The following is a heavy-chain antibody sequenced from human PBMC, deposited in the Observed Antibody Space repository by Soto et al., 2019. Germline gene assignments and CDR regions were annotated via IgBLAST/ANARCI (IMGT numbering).Heavy chain of an antibody. CDR1: GGTFRSYA. D-gene: IGHD1-20*01. Sequence: SVKVSCTASGGTFRSYAISWVRQAPGQGLEWMGGIIPIFGTANYAQKFQGRVTITADKSTSTAYMELSSLRSEDTAVYYCARAQYNWNARDYYYGMDVWGQGTTVTVSS. CDR2: IIPIFGTA. J-gene: IGHJ6*02. V-gene: IGHV1-69*06. CDR3: ARAQYNWNARDYYYGMDV.